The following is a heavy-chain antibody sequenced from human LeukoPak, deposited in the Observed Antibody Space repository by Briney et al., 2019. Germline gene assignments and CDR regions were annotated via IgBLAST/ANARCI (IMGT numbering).Heavy chain of an antibody. V-gene: IGHV4-61*05. CDR3: ARRDTAMVYYFDY. Sequence: SETLSLTCTVSGGSISSSSYYWSWIRQPPGKGLEWIGYIYSSGSTNYNPSLKSRVTMSVDTSKNQFSLKLSSVTAADTAVYYCARRDTAMVYYFDYWGQGTLVTVSS. D-gene: IGHD5-18*01. CDR2: IYSSGST. CDR1: GGSISSSSYY. J-gene: IGHJ4*02.